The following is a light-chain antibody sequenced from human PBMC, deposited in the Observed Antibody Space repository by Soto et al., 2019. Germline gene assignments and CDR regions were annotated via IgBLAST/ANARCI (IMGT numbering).Light chain of an antibody. J-gene: IGKJ4*01. Sequence: VQMTQSPSSVSASVGDRVTITCRASQNIDNSLVWYQQKAGKAPQLLIYAASSLQSGVPPRFSGTRSGTEFTLTVNNLQSEDLARYYGQQAYTCPLTFGGGTKVEVK. CDR1: QNIDNS. V-gene: IGKV1D-12*01. CDR3: QQAYTCPLT. CDR2: AAS.